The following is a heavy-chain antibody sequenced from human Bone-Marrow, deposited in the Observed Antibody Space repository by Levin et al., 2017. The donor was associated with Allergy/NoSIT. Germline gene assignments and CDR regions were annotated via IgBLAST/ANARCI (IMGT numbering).Heavy chain of an antibody. J-gene: IGHJ5*02. CDR2: ISNNGDAT. D-gene: IGHD5-12*01. Sequence: PGGSLRLSCAASGFTFSTYAMSWVRQAPGKGLEWVSAISNNGDATYYPDSVKGRFTISRDNSKNTLYLQMNSLRADDTAVYYCARESVATSYADRWGQGTLVTVS. V-gene: IGHV3-23*01. CDR1: GFTFSTYA. CDR3: ARESVATSYADR.